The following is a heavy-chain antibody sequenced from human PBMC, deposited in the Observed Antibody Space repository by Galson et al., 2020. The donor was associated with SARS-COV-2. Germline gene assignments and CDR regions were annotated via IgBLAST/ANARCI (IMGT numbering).Heavy chain of an antibody. J-gene: IGHJ3*02. CDR2: IYYSGST. D-gene: IGHD4-4*01. CDR3: ARDLPPRWAVTTEMDAFDI. CDR1: GGSISSSSYY. V-gene: IGHV4-39*07. Sequence: SETLSLTCTVSGGSISSSSYYWGWIRQPPGKGLEWIGSIYYSGSTYYNPSLKSRVTISVDTSKNQFSLKLSSVTAADTAVYYCARDLPPRWAVTTEMDAFDIWGQGTMVTVSS.